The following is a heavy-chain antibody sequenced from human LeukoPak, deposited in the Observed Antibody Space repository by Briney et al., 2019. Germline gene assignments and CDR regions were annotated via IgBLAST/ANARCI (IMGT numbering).Heavy chain of an antibody. CDR1: GFTFTAFG. D-gene: IGHD1/OR15-1a*01. CDR2: ISPDGHTE. CDR3: AKINNDDDY. V-gene: IGHV3-30*18. J-gene: IGHJ4*02. Sequence: GGPLRLSCAASGFTFTAFGIHWVRQAPGKGLEWVAAISPDGHTEYYIDSVKGRFTISRDNSKNMIYLQMNSLRREDSAVYFCAKINNDDDYWGQRTLVTVSS.